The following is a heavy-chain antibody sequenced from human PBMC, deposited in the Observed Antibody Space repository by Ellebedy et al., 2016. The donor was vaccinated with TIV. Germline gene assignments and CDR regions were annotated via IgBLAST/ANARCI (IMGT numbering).Heavy chain of an antibody. D-gene: IGHD3-22*01. CDR2: INPKSGVT. V-gene: IGHV1-2*02. J-gene: IGHJ5*02. CDR1: AHTFTDYY. CDR3: ARDRTYFYDSSGYLA. Sequence: AASVKVSCKASAHTFTDYYMHWVRQAPGQRLEWRGWINPKSGVTHYAQKFPGRVTMTRDTSITTAYMELSSLTSDDTAVYYCARDRTYFYDSSGYLAWGQGTLVTVSS.